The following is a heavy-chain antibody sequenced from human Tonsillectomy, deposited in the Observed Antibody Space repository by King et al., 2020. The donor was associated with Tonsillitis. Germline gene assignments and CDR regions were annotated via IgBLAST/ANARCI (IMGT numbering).Heavy chain of an antibody. Sequence: QLVQSGGGLVKPGGSLRLSCEASGFTFSSYSMNWVRQAPEKGLEWVSSISSSGSYIYYADSVKGRFTISRDNANNSLYLQMNSLRAEDTAVYYCARDQQLIRWGQGTLVTVSS. CDR2: ISSSGSYI. V-gene: IGHV3-21*01. CDR1: GFTFSSYS. CDR3: ARDQQLIR. D-gene: IGHD6-13*01. J-gene: IGHJ4*02.